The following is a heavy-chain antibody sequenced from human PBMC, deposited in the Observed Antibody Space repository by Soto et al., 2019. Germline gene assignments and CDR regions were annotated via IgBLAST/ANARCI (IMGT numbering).Heavy chain of an antibody. J-gene: IGHJ4*02. CDR3: AGSRGFGFDF. CDR1: DYTFNSYG. V-gene: IGHV1-18*01. Sequence: QVQLVQSGDELKKPGASVKVSCKASDYTFNSYGISWVRKAPGQGLEWMGWLSGDNGDIKYAQKFQGRVTMTTDISTSTVYMELRSLSSDDTAVYFCAGSRGFGFDFWGQGTLVTASS. D-gene: IGHD2-15*01. CDR2: LSGDNGDI.